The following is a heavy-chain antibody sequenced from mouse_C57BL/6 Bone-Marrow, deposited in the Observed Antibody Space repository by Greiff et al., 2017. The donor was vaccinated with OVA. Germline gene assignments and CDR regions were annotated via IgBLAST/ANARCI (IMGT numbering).Heavy chain of an antibody. Sequence: VKLQQPGAELVMPGASVKLSCKASGYTFTSYWMHWVKQRPGQGLEWIGEIDPSDSYTNYNQKFKGKSTLTVDKSSSTAYMQLSSLTSEDSAVYYCAIDSSGQFAYWVKGLWSLSLQ. D-gene: IGHD3-2*02. CDR3: AIDSSGQFAY. J-gene: IGHJ3*01. CDR2: IDPSDSYT. CDR1: GYTFTSYW. V-gene: IGHV1-69*01.